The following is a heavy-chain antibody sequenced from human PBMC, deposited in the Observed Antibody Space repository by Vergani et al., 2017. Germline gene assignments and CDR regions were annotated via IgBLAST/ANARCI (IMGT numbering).Heavy chain of an antibody. V-gene: IGHV3-13*05. CDR2: IGTAGDP. J-gene: IGHJ3*02. D-gene: IGHD1-26*01. CDR3: AGGRGGSFDI. Sequence: VQLVESGGGLVQPGGSLRLSCAASGFTFSSYDMHWVRQATGKGLEWVSAIGTAGDPYYPGSVKGRFTISRENAKSSLYLLMNSLGAGDTAVYYCAGGRGGSFDIWGQGTMVTVSS. CDR1: GFTFSSYD.